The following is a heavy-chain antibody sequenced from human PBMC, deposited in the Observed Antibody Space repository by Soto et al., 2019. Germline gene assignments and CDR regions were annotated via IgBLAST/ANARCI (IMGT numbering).Heavy chain of an antibody. J-gene: IGHJ5*02. CDR1: GFTFSSYT. CDR2: ISYDGSNT. D-gene: IGHD4-17*01. Sequence: QVQLVESGGGVVQPGRSLRLSGAASGFTFSSYTMHWVRQAPGKGLEWVALISYDGSNTYYADSVKGRFTISRDNSKNTLYLQMNSLRAEDTAVYSCARSLSGDYAWFDPWGQGTLVTVSS. V-gene: IGHV3-30-3*01. CDR3: ARSLSGDYAWFDP.